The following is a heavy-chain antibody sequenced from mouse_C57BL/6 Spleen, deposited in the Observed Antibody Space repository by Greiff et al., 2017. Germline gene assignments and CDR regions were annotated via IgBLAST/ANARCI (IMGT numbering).Heavy chain of an antibody. Sequence: VQLQQSGAELARPGASVKLSCKASGYTFTSYGISWVKQKTGQGLEWIGEIYPRSGNTYYNEKFKGKATLTADKSSSTAYMELRSLTSEDSAVYFCAKGTTVVGAFDVWGTGTTVTVSS. V-gene: IGHV1-81*01. CDR1: GYTFTSYG. J-gene: IGHJ1*03. D-gene: IGHD1-1*01. CDR2: IYPRSGNT. CDR3: AKGTTVVGAFDV.